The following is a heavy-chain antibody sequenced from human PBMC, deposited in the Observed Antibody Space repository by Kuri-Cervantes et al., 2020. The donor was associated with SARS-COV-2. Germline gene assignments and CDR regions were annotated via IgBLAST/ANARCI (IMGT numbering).Heavy chain of an antibody. CDR2: INSDGSST. Sequence: GGSLRLSCAASGFTFSSYWMHWVRQAPGKGLVWVSRINSDGSSTSYADSVKGRFTISRDNAKNTLYLQMNSLRAEDTAVYYCARDVVHDFWSGYESWFDPWGQGTLVTVSS. V-gene: IGHV3-74*01. CDR1: GFTFSSYW. D-gene: IGHD3-3*01. J-gene: IGHJ5*02. CDR3: ARDVVHDFWSGYESWFDP.